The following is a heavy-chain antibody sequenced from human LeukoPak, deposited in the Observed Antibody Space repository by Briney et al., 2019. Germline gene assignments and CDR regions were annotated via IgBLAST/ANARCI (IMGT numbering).Heavy chain of an antibody. CDR2: IYYSGST. V-gene: IGHV4-39*01. CDR3: ATYSNYIDY. D-gene: IGHD4-11*01. J-gene: IGHJ4*02. CDR1: GGSISSSSYY. Sequence: PSETLSLTCTVSGGSISSSSYYWGWIRQPPGKGLEWIGSIYYSGSTYYNPSLKSRVTISVDTSKNQFSLKLSSVTAADTAVYYCATYSNYIDYWGQGTLVTVSS.